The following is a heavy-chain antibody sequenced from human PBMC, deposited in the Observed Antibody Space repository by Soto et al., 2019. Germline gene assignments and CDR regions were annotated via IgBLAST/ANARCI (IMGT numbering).Heavy chain of an antibody. V-gene: IGHV3-30-3*01. J-gene: IGHJ3*02. CDR2: ISYDGSNK. CDR1: GFTFRNYA. Sequence: QVQLVESGGGVVQPGRSLRLSCAASGFTFRNYAVHWVRQAPGKGLEWVTIISYDGSNKYYTDSVKGRFTISRDNSKNTLYLQMSSLRSEDTAIYYCAREAEAFDIWGQGTMVTVSS. CDR3: AREAEAFDI.